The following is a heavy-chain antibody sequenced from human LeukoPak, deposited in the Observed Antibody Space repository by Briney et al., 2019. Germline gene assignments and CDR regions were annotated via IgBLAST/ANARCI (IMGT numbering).Heavy chain of an antibody. Sequence: ASVKVSCKASGYTFTGYYMHWVRQAPGQGLEWMGYIYPNSGATKYAQKFQGRVTMTRDTSISTAYMELSGLRADDTAVYYCGTLLSNGPFDYWGQGSLVTVSS. CDR2: IYPNSGAT. J-gene: IGHJ4*02. V-gene: IGHV1-2*02. CDR1: GYTFTGYY. CDR3: GTLLSNGPFDY.